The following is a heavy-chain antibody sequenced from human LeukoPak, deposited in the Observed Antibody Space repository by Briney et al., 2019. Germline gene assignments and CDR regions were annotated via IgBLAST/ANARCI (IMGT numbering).Heavy chain of an antibody. CDR3: ATSYNSPIRTYDY. J-gene: IGHJ4*02. Sequence: GGSLRLSCAASGFTFSSYAMSWVRQAPGKGLEWVSGINTSGGNTYYADSVKGRFTISRDNSKNTLYLQMKSLRAEDTAKYYCATSYNSPIRTYDYWGQGTLVTVSS. CDR1: GFTFSSYA. V-gene: IGHV3-23*01. CDR2: INTSGGNT. D-gene: IGHD1-14*01.